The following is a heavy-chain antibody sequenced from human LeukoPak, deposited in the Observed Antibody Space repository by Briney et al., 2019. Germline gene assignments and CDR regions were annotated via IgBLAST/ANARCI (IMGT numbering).Heavy chain of an antibody. Sequence: SETLSLTCTVSGGSISSYDWSWIRQPAGKGPEWIGRIYASGNTRYNPSLKSRLTMSVDTSKNQFSLKLSSVTAADTAIYFCARGMAAAYDYNWFDSWGQGALVTVSS. CDR3: ARGMAAAYDYNWFDS. D-gene: IGHD5-12*01. CDR1: GGSISSYD. J-gene: IGHJ5*01. V-gene: IGHV4-4*07. CDR2: IYASGNT.